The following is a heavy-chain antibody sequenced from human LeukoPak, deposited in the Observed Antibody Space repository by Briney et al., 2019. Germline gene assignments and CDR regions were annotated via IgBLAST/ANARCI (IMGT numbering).Heavy chain of an antibody. D-gene: IGHD5-18*01. V-gene: IGHV3-30-3*01. CDR2: ISYDGSNK. Sequence: GRSLRLSCAASGFTFSSYAMHWVRQAPGKGLEWVAVISYDGSNKYYADSVKGRFIISRDNSKNTLYLQMNSLRAEDTAVYYCARDGPRGYSYGMIDYWGQGTLVTVSS. J-gene: IGHJ4*02. CDR3: ARDGPRGYSYGMIDY. CDR1: GFTFSSYA.